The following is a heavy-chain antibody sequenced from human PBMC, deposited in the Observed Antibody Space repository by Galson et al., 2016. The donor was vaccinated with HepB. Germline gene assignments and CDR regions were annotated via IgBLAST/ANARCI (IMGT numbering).Heavy chain of an antibody. CDR2: ISGSGGTT. Sequence: SLRLSCAASGFTFSSYAMSWVRQAPGKGLEWVSVISGSGGTTHYADSVKGRFTISRDNSKNTLYVQMNSLTAEETAIYYCAKVFLVGTADAYDIWGQGTMVIVSS. CDR1: GFTFSSYA. V-gene: IGHV3-23*01. J-gene: IGHJ3*02. CDR3: AKVFLVGTADAYDI. D-gene: IGHD5-12*01.